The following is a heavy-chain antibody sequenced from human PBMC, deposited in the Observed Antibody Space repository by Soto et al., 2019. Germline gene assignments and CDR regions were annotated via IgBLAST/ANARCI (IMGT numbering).Heavy chain of an antibody. CDR2: ISSSSSTI. D-gene: IGHD4-17*01. Sequence: EVQLVESGGGLVQPGGSLRLSCAASGFTFSSYSMNWVRQAPGKGLEWVSYISSSSSTIYYADSVKGRFTISRDNAKNSLYLQMNSLRAEDTAVYYCARDRFDYGDYHAFDIWGQGTMVTVAS. V-gene: IGHV3-48*01. J-gene: IGHJ3*02. CDR1: GFTFSSYS. CDR3: ARDRFDYGDYHAFDI.